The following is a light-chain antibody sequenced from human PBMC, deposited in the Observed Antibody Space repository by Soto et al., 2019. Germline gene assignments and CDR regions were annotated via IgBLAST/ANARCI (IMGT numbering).Light chain of an antibody. CDR2: LNSDGSH. V-gene: IGLV4-69*01. CDR1: SGHSSYA. Sequence: QLVLTRSPSASASLGASVKLTCTLSSGHSSYAIAWHQQQPEKGPRYLMKLNSDGSHSKGDGIPDRFSGSSSGAERYLTISSLQSEDEADYYCQTWGTGILVFGGGTKLTVL. J-gene: IGLJ2*01. CDR3: QTWGTGILV.